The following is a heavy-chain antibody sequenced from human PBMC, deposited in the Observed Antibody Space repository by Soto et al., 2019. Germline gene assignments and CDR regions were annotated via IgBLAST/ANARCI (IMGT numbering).Heavy chain of an antibody. V-gene: IGHV1-8*01. D-gene: IGHD6-6*01. CDR2: LNPKSGNT. J-gene: IGHJ4*02. CDR3: ARVTAGSSDFDY. Sequence: SSVKVSCKASGYSFTKCDINWVRQAPGQGLEWMGWLNPKSGNTGYAQNLQGRVTMTRDTSISTAYMELRSLRSEDTALYYCARVTAGSSDFDYWGQGTLVTVSS. CDR1: GYSFTKCD.